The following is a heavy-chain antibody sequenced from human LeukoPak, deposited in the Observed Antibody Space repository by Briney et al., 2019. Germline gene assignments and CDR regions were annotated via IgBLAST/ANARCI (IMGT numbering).Heavy chain of an antibody. CDR1: GYTFTGYY. J-gene: IGHJ4*02. CDR2: INPNSGGT. Sequence: ASVKVSCKASGYTFTGYYMHWVRQAPGQWLEWMGRINPNSGGTNYAQKFQGRVTMTRDTSISTAYMELSRLRSDDTAVYYCARVEGWKSAIDYWGQGTLVTVSS. CDR3: ARVEGWKSAIDY. D-gene: IGHD2-15*01. V-gene: IGHV1-2*06.